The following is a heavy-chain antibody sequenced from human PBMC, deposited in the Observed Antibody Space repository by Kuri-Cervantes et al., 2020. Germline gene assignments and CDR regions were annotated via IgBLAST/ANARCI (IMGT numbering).Heavy chain of an antibody. CDR3: AKSSRQWLRAFDI. CDR1: GFTFSNYN. V-gene: IGHV3-48*01. J-gene: IGHJ3*02. D-gene: IGHD6-19*01. CDR2: ISSNSQTI. Sequence: GGSLRLSCAASGFTFSNYNMNWVRQAPGKGLEWVSYISSNSQTIFYADSVKGRFTISRDNARDSLYLQMNSLRAEDTAVYYCAKSSRQWLRAFDIRGQGKMVTVSS.